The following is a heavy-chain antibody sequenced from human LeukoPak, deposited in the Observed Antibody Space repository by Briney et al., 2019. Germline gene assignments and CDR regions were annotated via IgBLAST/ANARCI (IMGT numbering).Heavy chain of an antibody. D-gene: IGHD3-22*01. J-gene: IGHJ5*02. V-gene: IGHV1-2*02. Sequence: ASVKVSCKASGYTFTSYDINWVRQATGQGLEWMGWINPNSGGTNYAQKFQGRVTMTRDTSISTAYMELSRLRSDDTAVYYCARDGGRAYYYDSSGYYLYNWFDPWGQGTLVTVSS. CDR2: INPNSGGT. CDR1: GYTFTSYD. CDR3: ARDGGRAYYYDSSGYYLYNWFDP.